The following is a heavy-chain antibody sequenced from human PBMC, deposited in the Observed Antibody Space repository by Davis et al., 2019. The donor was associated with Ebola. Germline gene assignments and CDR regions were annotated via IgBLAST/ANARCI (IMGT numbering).Heavy chain of an antibody. Sequence: ASVKVSCKASGYTFTGYYMHWVRRAPGQGLEWMGWINPNSGGTNYAQKFQGRVTMTRDTSISTAYMELSRLRSDDTAVYYCAREHCSGGSCYSDYWGQGTLVTVSS. J-gene: IGHJ4*02. CDR2: INPNSGGT. V-gene: IGHV1-2*02. CDR3: AREHCSGGSCYSDY. CDR1: GYTFTGYY. D-gene: IGHD2-15*01.